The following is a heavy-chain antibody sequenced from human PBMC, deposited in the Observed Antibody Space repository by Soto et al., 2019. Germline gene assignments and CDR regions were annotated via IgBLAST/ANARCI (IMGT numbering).Heavy chain of an antibody. V-gene: IGHV1-18*01. Sequence: ASVKVSCKASGYTFTSYGISWVRQAPGQGLEWMGWISAYNGNTNYAQKLQGRVTMTEDTSTDTAYMELSSLRSEDTAVYYCAAAPYTASVLSYFDCWGKESLVSVSS. CDR3: AAAPYTASVLSYFDC. CDR2: ISAYNGNT. D-gene: IGHD5-18*01. J-gene: IGHJ4*02. CDR1: GYTFTSYG.